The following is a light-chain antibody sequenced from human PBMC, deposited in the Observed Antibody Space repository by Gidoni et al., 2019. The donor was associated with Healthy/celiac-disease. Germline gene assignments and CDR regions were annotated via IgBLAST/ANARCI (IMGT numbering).Light chain of an antibody. CDR3: QKYTGT. CDR1: QGISNY. V-gene: IGKV1-27*01. CDR2: AAS. J-gene: IGKJ4*01. Sequence: DIKMTQSPSSLSASVGDRVTITCRASQGISNYLAWYQQKPGKVPKLLIYAASTLQSGVPSRFSGSGSGTDFTLTISSLQPEDVATYYCQKYTGTFGGGTKVEIK.